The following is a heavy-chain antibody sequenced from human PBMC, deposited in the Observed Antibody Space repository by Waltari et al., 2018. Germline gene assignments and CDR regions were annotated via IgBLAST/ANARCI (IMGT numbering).Heavy chain of an antibody. V-gene: IGHV3-74*01. CDR3: TTNPPGY. J-gene: IGHJ4*02. Sequence: EVQLVESGGGLVQSGGSLRLSCADSGGDYWMDWVRQAPGKGLIGVSRVKSYGTRPTYADSVKGRFTVSRDSANNMLYLQMNSLRAEDTAVYYCTTNPPGYWGQGTLVTVSS. CDR1: GGDYW. CDR2: VKSYGTRP.